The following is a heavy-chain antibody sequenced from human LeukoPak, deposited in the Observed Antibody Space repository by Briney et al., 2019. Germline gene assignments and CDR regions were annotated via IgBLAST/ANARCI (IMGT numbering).Heavy chain of an antibody. J-gene: IGHJ4*01. Sequence: SETLSLTCTVSGGSISSYYWSWIRQPPGKGLEWIGYIYYSGSTNYNPSLKSRVTISVDTSKNQFSLKLSSVTAADTAVYYWAGKVCRGSIKIRGQGTPGTGSS. CDR3: AGKVCRGSIKI. CDR1: GGSISSYY. D-gene: IGHD3-10*01. CDR2: IYYSGST. V-gene: IGHV4-59*12.